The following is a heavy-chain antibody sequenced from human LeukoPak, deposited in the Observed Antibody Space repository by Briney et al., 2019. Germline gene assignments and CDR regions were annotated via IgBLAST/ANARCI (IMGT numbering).Heavy chain of an antibody. V-gene: IGHV4-59*01. CDR2: IYYSGST. CDR1: GGSISSYY. D-gene: IGHD2-2*01. Sequence: SETLSLTCTVSGGSISSYYWSWLRQPPGKGLEWIGYIYYSGSTNYNPSLKSRVTISVDTSKNQFSLKLSSVPAADTAVYYCARGWYCSSTSCYPCYMDVWGKGTTVTVS. CDR3: ARGWYCSSTSCYPCYMDV. J-gene: IGHJ6*03.